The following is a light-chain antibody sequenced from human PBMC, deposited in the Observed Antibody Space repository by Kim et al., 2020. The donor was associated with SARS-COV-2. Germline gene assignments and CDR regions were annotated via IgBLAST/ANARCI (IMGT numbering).Light chain of an antibody. Sequence: GQSVTISRTGTGMDVSNYNFVSWDQQPPGKAPKLIIYDVTKRPSGVSNRFSGSKSGNTASLTISGLQAEDEADYYCTSYTTSSTLLFGGGTQLTVL. CDR3: TSYTTSSTLL. J-gene: IGLJ2*01. V-gene: IGLV2-14*03. CDR2: DVT. CDR1: GMDVSNYNF.